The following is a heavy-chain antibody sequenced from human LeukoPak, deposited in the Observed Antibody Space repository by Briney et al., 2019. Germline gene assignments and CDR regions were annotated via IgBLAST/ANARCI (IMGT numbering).Heavy chain of an antibody. V-gene: IGHV4-59*12. CDR3: ARGVSGSYFFDY. Sequence: SETLSLTCTVSGGSISSYYWSWIRQPPGKGLEWIGFIYYSGSTNYKPSLKSRVTISVDTSKNQFSLKLSSVTAADTAVYYCARGVSGSYFFDYWGQGTLVTVSS. J-gene: IGHJ4*02. CDR2: IYYSGST. CDR1: GGSISSYY. D-gene: IGHD1-26*01.